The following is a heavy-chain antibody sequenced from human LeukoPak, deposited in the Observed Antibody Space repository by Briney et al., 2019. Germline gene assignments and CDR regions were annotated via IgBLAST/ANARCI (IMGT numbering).Heavy chain of an antibody. Sequence: GSSVKVSCKTSGGTFNNSAISWVRQAPGQGLEWLGGIMPLFGTAGYAQKFQGRVTITKDESTRTVYLELTSLTSDDTAVYYCARDVHGDYVSGWFDPWGQGTLLSVSS. J-gene: IGHJ5*02. V-gene: IGHV1-69*05. D-gene: IGHD4-17*01. CDR2: IMPLFGTA. CDR1: GGTFNNSA. CDR3: ARDVHGDYVSGWFDP.